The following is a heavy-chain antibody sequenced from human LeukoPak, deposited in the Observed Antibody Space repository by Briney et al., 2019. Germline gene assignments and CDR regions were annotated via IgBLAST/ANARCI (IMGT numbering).Heavy chain of an antibody. CDR1: RFTFSSYT. CDR2: ISYDGSSK. V-gene: IGHV3-30*04. CDR3: AKDSSNVWAGFDYYYMDV. J-gene: IGHJ6*03. D-gene: IGHD2-2*01. Sequence: PGRSLRLSCAASRFTFSSYTMHWVRQAPGKGLEWVAIISYDGSSKYYADSVKGRFTLSRGNSKNMLYLQMNSLRADDTAVYYCAKDSSNVWAGFDYYYMDVWGKGTTVTISS.